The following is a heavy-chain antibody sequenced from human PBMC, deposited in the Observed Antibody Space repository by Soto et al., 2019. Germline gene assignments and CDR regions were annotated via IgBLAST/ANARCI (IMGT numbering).Heavy chain of an antibody. D-gene: IGHD1-1*01. V-gene: IGHV3-73*01. CDR3: TTGLDY. J-gene: IGHJ4*02. Sequence: GGSLRLSCAASGFTFSDSAIHWVRQASGKGLEWVGRIRSKTNNYATAYAVSVKGRFTISRDDSTAYLQMNSLKTEDTAVYYCTTGLDYWGQETLVTVSS. CDR2: IRSKTNNYAT. CDR1: GFTFSDSA.